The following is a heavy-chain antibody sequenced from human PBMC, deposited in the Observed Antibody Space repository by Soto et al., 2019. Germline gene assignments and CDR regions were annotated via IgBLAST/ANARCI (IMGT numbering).Heavy chain of an antibody. Sequence: GGSLRLSCAASGFTFRNYGVNWVRQAPGKGLEWVSYIGIGSSTKYYADSVKGRFTISRDNAKNSLYLQMNSLRAEDTAVYYCARGYHYYDSSGYDKWDAFDIWGQGTMVTVS. CDR1: GFTFRNYG. D-gene: IGHD3-22*01. CDR3: ARGYHYYDSSGYDKWDAFDI. V-gene: IGHV3-48*01. CDR2: IGIGSSTK. J-gene: IGHJ3*02.